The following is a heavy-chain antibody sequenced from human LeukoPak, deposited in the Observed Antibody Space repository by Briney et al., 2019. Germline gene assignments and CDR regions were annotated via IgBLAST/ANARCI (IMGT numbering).Heavy chain of an antibody. Sequence: SETLSLTCTVSGGSISSYHWSWIRQPAGKGLEWIGRIYTSGSTNYNPSFKSRVTMSVDTSKNQFSLKLSSVTAADTAVYYCAGVVPAANAGSYVDYWGQGTLVTVSS. D-gene: IGHD2-2*01. CDR3: AGVVPAANAGSYVDY. CDR1: GGSISSYH. CDR2: IYTSGST. J-gene: IGHJ4*02. V-gene: IGHV4-4*07.